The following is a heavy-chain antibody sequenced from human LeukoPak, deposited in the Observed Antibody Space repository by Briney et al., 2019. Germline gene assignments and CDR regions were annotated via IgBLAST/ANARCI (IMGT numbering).Heavy chain of an antibody. Sequence: ASVRVSCKASGYTFPGYYMHWVRQAPGQGLEWMGWINPNSGGTNYAQKFQGRVTMTRDTSISTAYMELSRLRSDDTAVYYCARELSSSSGKVFDYWGQGTLVTVSS. V-gene: IGHV1-2*02. CDR2: INPNSGGT. CDR3: ARELSSSSGKVFDY. CDR1: GYTFPGYY. D-gene: IGHD6-6*01. J-gene: IGHJ4*02.